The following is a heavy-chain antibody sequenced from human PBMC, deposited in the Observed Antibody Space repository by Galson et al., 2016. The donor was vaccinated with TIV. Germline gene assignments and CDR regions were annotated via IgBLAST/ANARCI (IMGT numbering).Heavy chain of an antibody. J-gene: IGHJ4*02. D-gene: IGHD5-12*01. V-gene: IGHV3-30*04. Sequence: SLRLSCAASGFTFSTYAMHWVRQAPGKGLEWVAVISYAGSYESYADSVKGRFTISRANSKNTLYLQMNSLRAEDRAVYYCARDSGYDPHYALGYRGQGTLVTVSS. CDR1: GFTFSTYA. CDR2: ISYAGSYE. CDR3: ARDSGYDPHYALGY.